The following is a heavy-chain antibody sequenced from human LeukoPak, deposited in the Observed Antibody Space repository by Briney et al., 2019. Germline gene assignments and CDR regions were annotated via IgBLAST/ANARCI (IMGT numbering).Heavy chain of an antibody. D-gene: IGHD4-17*01. CDR3: ARDSSVTIGYYYYYMDV. V-gene: IGHV3-21*01. CDR1: GFTFSSYS. J-gene: IGHJ6*03. Sequence: GGSLRLSCAASGFTFSSYSMNWVRQAPGKGLEWVSFISSSSSYIYYADSVKGRFTISRDNAKNSLYLQMNSLRAEDTAVYYCARDSSVTIGYYYYYMDVWGKGTTVTVSS. CDR2: ISSSSSYI.